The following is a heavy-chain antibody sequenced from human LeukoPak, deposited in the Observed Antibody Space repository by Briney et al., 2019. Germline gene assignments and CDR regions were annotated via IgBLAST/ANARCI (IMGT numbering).Heavy chain of an antibody. Sequence: GGSLRLSCAASGFTFSSYAMHWVRQAPGKGLEWVAVISYDGSNKYYADSVKGRFTISRDNSKNTLYLQMNSLRAEDTAVYYCARDIYDSSGCYGYYFDYWGQGTLVTVSS. D-gene: IGHD3-22*01. CDR3: ARDIYDSSGCYGYYFDY. CDR1: GFTFSSYA. J-gene: IGHJ4*02. CDR2: ISYDGSNK. V-gene: IGHV3-30-3*01.